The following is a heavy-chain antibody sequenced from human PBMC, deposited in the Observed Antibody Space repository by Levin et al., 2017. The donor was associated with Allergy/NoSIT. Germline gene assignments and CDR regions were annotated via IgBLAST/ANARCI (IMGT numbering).Heavy chain of an antibody. D-gene: IGHD1-20*01. V-gene: IGHV4-38-2*01. J-gene: IGHJ6*03. CDR2: IFHSGTT. CDR1: GSSISSGYY. CDR3: VSSWYNWNSHYYYYYMDA. Sequence: NASETLSLNCAVSGSSISSGYYWGWIRQSPGRGLEWIGSIFHSGTTYYNLSLKSRVTLSVDTSKNQFSLKLISVTAADTAVYYCVSSWYNWNSHYYYYYMDAWGKGTTVTVSS.